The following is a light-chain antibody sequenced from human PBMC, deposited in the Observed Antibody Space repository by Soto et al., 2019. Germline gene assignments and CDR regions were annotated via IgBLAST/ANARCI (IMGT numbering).Light chain of an antibody. CDR2: AAS. Sequence: EIVLTHSPGTLSLSPGDTATLSCRASQRVASTYFAWYQQKPGQAPRLLIFAASNRATGIPDRFSGSGSGTEFSLTIRRLEPDDFAVYYCQQYTSPSSWTFGQGTKVDIK. CDR3: QQYTSPSSWT. V-gene: IGKV3-20*01. J-gene: IGKJ1*01. CDR1: QRVASTY.